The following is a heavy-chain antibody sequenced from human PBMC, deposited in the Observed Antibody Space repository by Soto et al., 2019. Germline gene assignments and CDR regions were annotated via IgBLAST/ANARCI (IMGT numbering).Heavy chain of an antibody. J-gene: IGHJ4*02. V-gene: IGHV5-51*01. Sequence: GESLKISCKASGYSFSSYWIGWVRQLPGKGLEWMGIIYPSGSDTRYSPSFRGQVIITADRSISTAYLQWSSLKASDTGTYYCARRVGSSWRYFDSWGQGTLVTVSS. CDR2: IYPSGSDT. D-gene: IGHD6-13*01. CDR3: ARRVGSSWRYFDS. CDR1: GYSFSSYW.